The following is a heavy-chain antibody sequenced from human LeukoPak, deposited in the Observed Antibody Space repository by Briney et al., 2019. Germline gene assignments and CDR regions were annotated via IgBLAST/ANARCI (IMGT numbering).Heavy chain of an antibody. CDR1: GFIFSTYS. CDR3: ARSPFLLFDY. Sequence: PGGSLRLSCAASGFIFSTYSMNWVRQAPGKGLEWVSSISGSSNYIYYADSVKGRFTISRDNSKNTLYLQMNSLRAEDTAVYYCARSPFLLFDYWGQGTLVTVSS. CDR2: ISGSSNYI. J-gene: IGHJ4*02. V-gene: IGHV3-21*01.